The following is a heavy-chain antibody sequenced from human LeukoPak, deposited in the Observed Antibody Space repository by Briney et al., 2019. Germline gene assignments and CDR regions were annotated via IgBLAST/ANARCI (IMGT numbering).Heavy chain of an antibody. CDR3: AKDRKGTIFGVVTP. CDR1: GFTFSRNA. J-gene: IGHJ5*02. CDR2: ISYDGSNK. D-gene: IGHD3-3*01. Sequence: GGSLRLSCAASGFTFSRNAMHWVRQAPGKGLEWVAVISYDGSNKYYADSVKGRFTISRDNSKNTLYLQMNSLRAEDTAVYYCAKDRKGTIFGVVTPWGQGTLVTVSS. V-gene: IGHV3-30-3*01.